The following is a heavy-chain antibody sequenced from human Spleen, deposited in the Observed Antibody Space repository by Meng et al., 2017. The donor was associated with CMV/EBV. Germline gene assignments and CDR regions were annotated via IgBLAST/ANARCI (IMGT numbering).Heavy chain of an antibody. CDR3: AKRAAVAGYRSYYFDS. CDR1: GGPFRRYA. J-gene: IGHJ4*02. CDR2: IITMYGTS. V-gene: IGHV1-69*01. D-gene: IGHD6-19*01. Sequence: GGPFRRYAITWVRQAPGQGLEWMGGIITMYGTSNYAQNFQGRVTITADDSTSSVYMELSTLRSDDTAVYYCAKRAAVAGYRSYYFDSWGQGTLVTVSS.